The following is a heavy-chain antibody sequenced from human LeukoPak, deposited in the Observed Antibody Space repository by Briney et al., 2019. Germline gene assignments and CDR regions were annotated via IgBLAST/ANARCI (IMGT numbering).Heavy chain of an antibody. D-gene: IGHD3-3*01. V-gene: IGHV3-30*02. Sequence: TGGPLRLSCSASGFTFSSYDMHWVRQAPGKGLEWVAFIRYDGSNNYYADSVNGPFTTATENSKHTLYLQMNSLRAEDTAVYYCAKDARITIFGVVTPDYWGQGTLVTVSS. J-gene: IGHJ4*02. CDR2: IRYDGSNN. CDR3: AKDARITIFGVVTPDY. CDR1: GFTFSSYD.